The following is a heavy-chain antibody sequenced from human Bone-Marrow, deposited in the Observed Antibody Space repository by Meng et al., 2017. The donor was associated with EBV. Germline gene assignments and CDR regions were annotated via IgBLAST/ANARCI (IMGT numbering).Heavy chain of an antibody. CDR1: GGTFRSDA. D-gene: IGHD3-10*01. CDR2: LIPMSDAP. J-gene: IGHJ4*02. V-gene: IGHV1-69*01. Sequence: QVQLVESGAEVKKPGFSVKVSCKTSGGTFRSDAVSWVRQAPGQGLEWMGGLIPMSDAPHYAQKFQDRVRITADESTSTHYMDLSGLRSEDTAVYYCASESGRGFTPDYWGQGTLVTLSS. CDR3: ASESGRGFTPDY.